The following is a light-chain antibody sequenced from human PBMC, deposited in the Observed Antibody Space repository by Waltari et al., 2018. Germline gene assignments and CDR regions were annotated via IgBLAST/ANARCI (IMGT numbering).Light chain of an antibody. Sequence: QLTQSPSSLSASVGDRVTITCRASQGIGNAFAWYQQKPGKAPKLLIYAVFTLQSGVPSRFSGSGSWTDFTLIISTLQPEDFATYYCQQLHSYPRTFGGGTTVEIK. CDR3: QQLHSYPRT. CDR1: QGIGNA. J-gene: IGKJ4*01. CDR2: AVF. V-gene: IGKV1-9*01.